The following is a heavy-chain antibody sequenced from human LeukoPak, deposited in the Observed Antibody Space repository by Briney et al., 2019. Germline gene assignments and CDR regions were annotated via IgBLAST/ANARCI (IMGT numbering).Heavy chain of an antibody. CDR1: GFTFSSYS. V-gene: IGHV3-21*01. CDR3: ATSIGGEGYYFDY. CDR2: ISSSSSYI. D-gene: IGHD2-21*01. Sequence: GGSLRLSCAASGFTFSSYSMNWVRQAPGKGLEWVSSISSSSSYIYYADSVKGRFTISRDNAKNSLYLQMNSLSAEDTAVYYCATSIGGEGYYFDYWGQGTLVTVSS. J-gene: IGHJ4*02.